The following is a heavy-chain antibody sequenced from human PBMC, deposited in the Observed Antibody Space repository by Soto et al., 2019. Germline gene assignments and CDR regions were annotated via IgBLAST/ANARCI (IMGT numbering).Heavy chain of an antibody. V-gene: IGHV6-1*01. CDR2: TYYRSKWYN. J-gene: IGHJ4*02. D-gene: IGHD2-15*01. CDR3: ARDLGCSGGSCSPLFDY. Sequence: QVQLQQSGPGLVKPSQTLSLTCAISGDSVSSNSAAWNWIRQSPSRGLEWLGRTYYRSKWYNDYAVSVKSRITINPDTSKNQFSLQLNSVTPEDTAVYYCARDLGCSGGSCSPLFDYWGQGTLVTVSS. CDR1: GDSVSSNSAA.